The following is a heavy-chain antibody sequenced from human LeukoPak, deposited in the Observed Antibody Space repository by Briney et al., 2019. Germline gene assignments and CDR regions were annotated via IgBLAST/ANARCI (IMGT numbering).Heavy chain of an antibody. Sequence: ASETLSLTCAVYGGSFSGYYWSWIRQPPGKGLEWIGEINHSGSTNYNPSLKSRVTISVDTSKNQFSLKLSSVTAADTAVYYCARSRLYCSGGSCYLSNWFDPWGQGTLVTVSS. J-gene: IGHJ5*02. CDR2: INHSGST. CDR1: GGSFSGYY. D-gene: IGHD2-15*01. V-gene: IGHV4-34*01. CDR3: ARSRLYCSGGSCYLSNWFDP.